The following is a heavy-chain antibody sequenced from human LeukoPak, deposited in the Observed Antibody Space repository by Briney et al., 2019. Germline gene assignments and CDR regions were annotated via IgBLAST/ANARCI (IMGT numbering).Heavy chain of an antibody. J-gene: IGHJ4*02. CDR2: IYSVGST. D-gene: IGHD3-10*01. Sequence: PGGSLRLSCAASGFTVISNYMSWARQAPGKGMEWVSVIYSVGSTYYAASAKGRFTISRDNTKNTLYLQMSSLRVEDTAVYYCAREAYGSGNYPFDYWGQGPLATVTS. CDR3: AREAYGSGNYPFDY. V-gene: IGHV3-53*01. CDR1: GFTVISNY.